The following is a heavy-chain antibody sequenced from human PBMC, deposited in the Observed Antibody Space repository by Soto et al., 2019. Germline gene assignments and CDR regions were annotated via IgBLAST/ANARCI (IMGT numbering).Heavy chain of an antibody. CDR1: GYTFTSYD. CDR2: MNPNSGNT. CDR3: AREDRRRLRHKPFYYYYGMDV. D-gene: IGHD2-15*01. V-gene: IGHV1-8*01. Sequence: ASVKVSCKASGYTFTSYDIDWVRQATGQGLEWMGWMNPNSGNTGYAQKFQGRVTMTRNTSISTAYMELSSLRSEDTAVYYCAREDRRRLRHKPFYYYYGMDVWGQGTTVTVSS. J-gene: IGHJ6*02.